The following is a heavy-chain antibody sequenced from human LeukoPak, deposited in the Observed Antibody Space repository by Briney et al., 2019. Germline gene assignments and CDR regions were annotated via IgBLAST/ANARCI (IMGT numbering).Heavy chain of an antibody. V-gene: IGHV3-64*01. CDR2: ISSNGGST. CDR3: ATSGDQDAFDI. J-gene: IGHJ3*02. Sequence: GGSLRLSCAASGFTFSSYAMHWVRRAPGKGLEYVSAISSNGGSTYYANSVKGRFTISRDNSKNTLYLQMGSLRAEDMAVYYCATSGDQDAFDIWGQGTMVTVSS. CDR1: GFTFSSYA. D-gene: IGHD4-17*01.